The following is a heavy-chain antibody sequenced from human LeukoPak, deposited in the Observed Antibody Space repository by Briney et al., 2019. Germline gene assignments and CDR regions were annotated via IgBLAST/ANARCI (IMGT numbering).Heavy chain of an antibody. V-gene: IGHV3-21*01. J-gene: IGHJ4*02. D-gene: IGHD1-26*01. Sequence: GGSLRLSCAASGFTFSSYAMSWVRQAPGKGLEWVSSISSSSSYIYYADSVKGRFTISRDNAKNSLYLQMNSLRAEDTAVYYCARDSSSGSSFDYWGQGTLVTVSS. CDR3: ARDSSSGSSFDY. CDR2: ISSSSSYI. CDR1: GFTFSSYA.